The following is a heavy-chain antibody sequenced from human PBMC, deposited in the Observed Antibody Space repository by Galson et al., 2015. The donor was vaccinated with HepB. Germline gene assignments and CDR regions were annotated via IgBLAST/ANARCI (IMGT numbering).Heavy chain of an antibody. CDR3: AKAEAFRRGGSDY. Sequence: SLRLSCAASGFTFTTYAMSWVRQAPGKGLEWVSSITGSGATTYYTDSVKGRFTISRDNSRDTLYLQMNTLRDEDTAVYYCAKAEAFRRGGSDYWGQGTLVTVSS. D-gene: IGHD3-16*01. CDR2: ITGSGATT. V-gene: IGHV3-23*01. J-gene: IGHJ4*02. CDR1: GFTFTTYA.